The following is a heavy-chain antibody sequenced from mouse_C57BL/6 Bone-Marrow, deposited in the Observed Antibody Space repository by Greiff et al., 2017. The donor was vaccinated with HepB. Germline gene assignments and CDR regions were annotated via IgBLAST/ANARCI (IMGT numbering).Heavy chain of an antibody. J-gene: IGHJ2*01. Sequence: EVQLVESGGGLVKPGGSLKLSCAASGFTFSDYGMHWVRQAPEKGLEWVAYISSGSSTIYYADTVKGRFTISRDNAKNTLFLQMTSLRSEDAAMYYCARSTTVVPYFDYWGQGTTLTVSS. D-gene: IGHD1-1*01. CDR2: ISSGSSTI. CDR1: GFTFSDYG. CDR3: ARSTTVVPYFDY. V-gene: IGHV5-17*01.